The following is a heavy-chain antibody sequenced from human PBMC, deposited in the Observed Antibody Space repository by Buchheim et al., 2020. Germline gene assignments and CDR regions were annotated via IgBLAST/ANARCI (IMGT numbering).Heavy chain of an antibody. CDR2: INHSGST. CDR3: ARGRITMVRGLVLYYFDY. V-gene: IGHV4-34*01. D-gene: IGHD3-10*01. Sequence: QVQLQQWGAGLLKPSETLSLTCAVYGGSFSGYYWSWIRQPPGKGLEWIGEINHSGSTNYNPSLKSRVTISVDTSKNQFSLKLSSVTAADTAVYYCARGRITMVRGLVLYYFDYWGQGTL. J-gene: IGHJ4*02. CDR1: GGSFSGYY.